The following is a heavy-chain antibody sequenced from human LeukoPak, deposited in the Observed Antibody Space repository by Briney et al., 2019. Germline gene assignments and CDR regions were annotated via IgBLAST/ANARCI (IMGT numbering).Heavy chain of an antibody. Sequence: ASVKVSCKASGYTFTSYDVNWVRQAAGQGLEWMAWMNPNTGKSGYAQRFQGRVTMTRDTSIDTAYLELSSLGSEDTAVYYCARLAARVYFDYWGQGTLVTVSS. CDR3: ARLAARVYFDY. CDR2: MNPNTGKS. V-gene: IGHV1-8*01. CDR1: GYTFTSYD. D-gene: IGHD6-13*01. J-gene: IGHJ4*02.